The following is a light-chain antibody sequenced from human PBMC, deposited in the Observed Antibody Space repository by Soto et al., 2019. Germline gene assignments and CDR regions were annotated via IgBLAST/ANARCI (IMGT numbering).Light chain of an antibody. CDR3: HAWDSSTVV. CDR1: KLGDKY. J-gene: IGLJ2*01. V-gene: IGLV3-1*01. CDR2: QDS. Sequence: SYELTQPPSVSVSPGQTASINCSGEKLGDKYACWYQQKPGQSPVLVIYQDSKRPSGIPERFSGSNSGNTATLTISGTQAMDEADYYCHAWDSSTVVFGGGTKLTVL.